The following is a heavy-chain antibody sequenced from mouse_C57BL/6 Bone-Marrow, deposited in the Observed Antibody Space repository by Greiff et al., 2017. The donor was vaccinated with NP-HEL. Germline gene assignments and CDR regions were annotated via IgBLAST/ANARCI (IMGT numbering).Heavy chain of an antibody. V-gene: IGHV5-16*01. J-gene: IGHJ4*01. Sequence: EVMLVESEGGLVQPGSSMKLSCTASGFTFSDYYMAWVRQVPEKGLEWVANINSDGSSTYYLDSLKSRFIISRDNAKNILYLQMSSLTSEDTATYYCAREGGLRRRTYAMDYWGQGTSVTVSS. D-gene: IGHD2-4*01. CDR1: GFTFSDYY. CDR3: AREGGLRRRTYAMDY. CDR2: INSDGSST.